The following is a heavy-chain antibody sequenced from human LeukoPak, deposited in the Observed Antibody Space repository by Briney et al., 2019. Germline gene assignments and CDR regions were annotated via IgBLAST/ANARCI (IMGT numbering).Heavy chain of an antibody. CDR1: GFTFSNYG. CDR3: AREYRYRGGFDY. CDR2: TSASGGNT. D-gene: IGHD1-26*01. J-gene: IGHJ4*02. V-gene: IGHV3-23*01. Sequence: GGSLRLSCAASGFTFSNYGMAWVRQAPGEGLEWVSATSASGGNTYYADSVEGRFTISRDNSKNTLYLQMNSLRAEDTAVYYCAREYRYRGGFDYWGQGTLVTVSS.